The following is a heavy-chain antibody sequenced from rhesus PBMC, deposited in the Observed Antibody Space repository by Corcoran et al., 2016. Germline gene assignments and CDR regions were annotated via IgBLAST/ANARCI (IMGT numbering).Heavy chain of an antibody. V-gene: IGHV4-165*01. Sequence: QVQLQESGPGLVKPSETLSLTCGVFGGPFSGYFWGWIRQPPGKGLEWIGYISVSSGSTDNNPSLRSRVTISTDTSKNQLSLKLRSVTAADSAVYYCARGRHDFGYWGRGVLVTVSS. CDR1: GGPFSGYF. CDR3: ARGRHDFGY. CDR2: ISVSSGST. J-gene: IGHJ4*01. D-gene: IGHD3-9*01.